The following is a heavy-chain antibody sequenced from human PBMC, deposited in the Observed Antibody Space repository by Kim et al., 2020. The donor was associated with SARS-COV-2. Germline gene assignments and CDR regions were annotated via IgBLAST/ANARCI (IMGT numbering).Heavy chain of an antibody. D-gene: IGHD3-3*01. CDR3: ARGPREVLRFLEWLLFHGKDV. J-gene: IGHJ6*02. CDR2: MNPNSGNT. V-gene: IGHV1-8*01. Sequence: ASVKVSCKASGYTFTSYDINWVRQATGQGLEWMGWMNPNSGNTGYAQKFQGRVTMTRNTSISTAYMELSSLRSEDTAVYYCARGPREVLRFLEWLLFHGKDVWGQGTTVTVSS. CDR1: GYTFTSYD.